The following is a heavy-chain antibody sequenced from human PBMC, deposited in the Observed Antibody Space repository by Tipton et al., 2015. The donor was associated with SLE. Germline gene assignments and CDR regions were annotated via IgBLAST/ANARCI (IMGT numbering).Heavy chain of an antibody. CDR1: GFTFSSYA. CDR3: ARDGSYYYFDY. CDR2: IKQDGSGK. Sequence: SLRLSCAASGFTFSSYAMSWVRQAPGKGLEWVANIKQDGSGKYYADSVKGRFTVSRDNAKNSLYLQMNSLRAEDTAVYYCARDGSYYYFDYWGQGTLVTVSS. J-gene: IGHJ4*02. V-gene: IGHV3-7*01. D-gene: IGHD1-26*01.